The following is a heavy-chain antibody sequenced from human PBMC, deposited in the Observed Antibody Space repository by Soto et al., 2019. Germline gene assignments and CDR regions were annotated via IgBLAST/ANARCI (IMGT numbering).Heavy chain of an antibody. CDR2: ISNRGDT. Sequence: EVQLVESGGGLVQPGGSLRLSCTASGFIVSDTYVNWVRQAPGKGLEWVSVISNRGDTHYADSVGGRFSLSRDISDNTLHLQMNTLRVEDTAVYYCAREPRYCRGGSCSITGDAYDIWGQGTMVTVSS. V-gene: IGHV3-66*01. D-gene: IGHD2-15*01. J-gene: IGHJ3*02. CDR3: AREPRYCRGGSCSITGDAYDI. CDR1: GFIVSDTY.